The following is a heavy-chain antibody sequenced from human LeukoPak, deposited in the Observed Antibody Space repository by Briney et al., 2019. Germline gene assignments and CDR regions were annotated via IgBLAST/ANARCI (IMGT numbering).Heavy chain of an antibody. CDR2: IKQDGSEK. V-gene: IGHV3-7*01. D-gene: IGHD5-12*01. J-gene: IGHJ4*02. CDR1: GFTFSSYW. Sequence: GGSLRLSCAAPGFTFSSYWMSWVRQAPGKGLEWVANIKQDGSEKYYVDSVKGRFTISRDNAKNSLYLQMNSLRAEDTAVYYCARVVSSEWLRPATYFDYWGQGTLVTVSS. CDR3: ARVVSSEWLRPATYFDY.